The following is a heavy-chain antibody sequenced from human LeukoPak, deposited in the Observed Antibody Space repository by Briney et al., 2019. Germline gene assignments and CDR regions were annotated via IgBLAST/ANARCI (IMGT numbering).Heavy chain of an antibody. V-gene: IGHV3-21*01. Sequence: GGSLRLSCAASGFTFSSYSMNWVRQAPGKGLEWVSSISSSSSYIYYADSVKGRFTISRDNAKNSLYLQMNSLRAEDTAVYYCARDQGYSYADRYGMDVWGQGTTVTVSS. CDR2: ISSSSSYI. CDR1: GFTFSSYS. J-gene: IGHJ6*02. CDR3: ARDQGYSYADRYGMDV. D-gene: IGHD5-18*01.